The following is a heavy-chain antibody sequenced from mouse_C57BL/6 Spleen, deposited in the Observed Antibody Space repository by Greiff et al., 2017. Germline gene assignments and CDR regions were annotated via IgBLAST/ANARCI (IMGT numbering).Heavy chain of an antibody. J-gene: IGHJ1*03. CDR2: INPYNGDT. D-gene: IGHD1-1*01. Sequence: VQLKESGPELVKPGDSVKISCKASGYSFTGYFMNWVMQSHGKSLEWIGRINPYNGDTFYNQKFKGKATLTVDKSSSTAHMELRSLTSEDSAVYYCARGSYWYFDVWGTGTTVTVSS. CDR1: GYSFTGYF. CDR3: ARGSYWYFDV. V-gene: IGHV1-20*01.